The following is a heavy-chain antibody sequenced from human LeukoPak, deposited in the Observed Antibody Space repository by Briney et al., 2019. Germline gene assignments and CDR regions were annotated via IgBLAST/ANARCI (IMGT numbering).Heavy chain of an antibody. V-gene: IGHV1-69*04. D-gene: IGHD6-13*01. CDR2: IIPILCIA. CDR3: ARDLGGAAAGTGKGYYYYGMDV. J-gene: IGHJ6*02. Sequence: SVKVSCNASGGTFSSYAISWVRQAPGQGLEWMGRIIPILCIANYAQKFQGRVTITADKSTSTAYMALSSLRSEDTAVYYCARDLGGAAAGTGKGYYYYGMDVWGQGTTVTVSS. CDR1: GGTFSSYA.